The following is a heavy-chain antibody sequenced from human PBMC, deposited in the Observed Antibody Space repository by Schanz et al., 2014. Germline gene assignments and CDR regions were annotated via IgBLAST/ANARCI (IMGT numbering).Heavy chain of an antibody. J-gene: IGHJ5*02. V-gene: IGHV1-46*01. Sequence: QVQLVQSGAEVKKPGASVKVSCKASGYTFTSYGINWVRQAPGQGLEWMGMINPSGGSTTYAQKFQGRVTMTRDTSTSTAYMELRSLRSDDTAVYYCARDRRRYCSTASCLHDNWFDPWGQGTLVIVSS. CDR1: GYTFTSYG. CDR2: INPSGGST. CDR3: ARDRRRYCSTASCLHDNWFDP. D-gene: IGHD2-2*01.